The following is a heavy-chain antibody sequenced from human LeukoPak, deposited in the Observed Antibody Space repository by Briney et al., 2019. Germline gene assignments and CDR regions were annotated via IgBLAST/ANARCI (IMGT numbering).Heavy chain of an antibody. D-gene: IGHD6-13*01. V-gene: IGHV3-21*01. CDR3: ARDGDSSSWPPGFDR. Sequence: GGSLRLSCAASGFTFSSYSMNWVRQAPGKGLEWVSSISSSSSYIYYADSVKGRFTISRDNAKNSLYLQMNSLRAEDTAVYYCARDGDSSSWPPGFDRWGQGTLVTVS. CDR2: ISSSSSYI. J-gene: IGHJ5*02. CDR1: GFTFSSYS.